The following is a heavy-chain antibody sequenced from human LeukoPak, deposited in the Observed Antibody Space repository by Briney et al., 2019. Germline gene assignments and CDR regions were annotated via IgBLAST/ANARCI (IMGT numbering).Heavy chain of an antibody. Sequence: AVKVSCKSSVGTFISHAISWVRQAPRQGREWMGEIIPILGTPKYAEKFQGRIDITADENTNTAYMELNSLRPEDTAMYFCARDGLQYSYGCAYWGQGTLVTVSS. CDR2: IIPILGTP. CDR1: VGTFISHA. J-gene: IGHJ4*02. D-gene: IGHD5-18*01. V-gene: IGHV1-69*01. CDR3: ARDGLQYSYGCAY.